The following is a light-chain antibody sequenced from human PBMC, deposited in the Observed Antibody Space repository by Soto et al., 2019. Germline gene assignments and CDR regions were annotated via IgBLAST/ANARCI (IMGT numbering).Light chain of an antibody. CDR3: QQYYSAPRLT. V-gene: IGKV4-1*01. CDR1: QSVLYSSNNKNY. Sequence: DIVMTQSPDSLAVSLGESATINCKSSQSVLYSSNNKNYLAWYQQKPGQPPKLLIYWASTRESGVPDRFSGSGSGTDFTLTISSLQAADVAVYYCQQYYSAPRLTFGGGTKVEIK. J-gene: IGKJ4*01. CDR2: WAS.